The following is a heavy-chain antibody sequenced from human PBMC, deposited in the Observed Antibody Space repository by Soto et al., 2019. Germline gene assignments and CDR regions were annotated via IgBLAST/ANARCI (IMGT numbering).Heavy chain of an antibody. V-gene: IGHV3-23*01. CDR3: ASNMVFGEYGLDV. Sequence: GESLKISCAASGFTFSTYAMSWVRQAPGKGLQWVSAISGSAGSIYYADSVKGRFTISRDNSKNTLFLQMNSLRDEDTAVYYCASNMVFGEYGLDVWGQGTTVTVSS. D-gene: IGHD3-10*02. CDR1: GFTFSTYA. J-gene: IGHJ6*02. CDR2: ISGSAGSI.